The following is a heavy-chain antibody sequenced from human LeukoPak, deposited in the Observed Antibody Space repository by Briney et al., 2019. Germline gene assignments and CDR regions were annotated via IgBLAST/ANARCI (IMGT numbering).Heavy chain of an antibody. D-gene: IGHD6-19*01. CDR1: GGSISSYH. CDR2: IYYSGST. J-gene: IGHJ4*02. Sequence: SETLSLTCTVSGGSISSYHWSWIRQPPGKGLEWIGYIYYSGSTNYNPSLKSRVTISVDTSKNQFSLKLSSVTAADTAVYYCARAVAGNFDYWGQGTLVTVSS. CDR3: ARAVAGNFDY. V-gene: IGHV4-59*01.